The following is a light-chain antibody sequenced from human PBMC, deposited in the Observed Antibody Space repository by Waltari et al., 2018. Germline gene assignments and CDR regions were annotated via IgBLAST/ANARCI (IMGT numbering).Light chain of an antibody. CDR2: WAS. Sequence: DIVMTQSPDSLAVSLGERATINCKSSRSVLYSSNNKNYLAWYQQKPGQPPKLLIYWASTRESGVPDRFSGSGSGTDFTLTTSSLQAEDVAVYYCQQYYSTPRTFGQGTKVEIK. V-gene: IGKV4-1*01. J-gene: IGKJ1*01. CDR1: RSVLYSSNNKNY. CDR3: QQYYSTPRT.